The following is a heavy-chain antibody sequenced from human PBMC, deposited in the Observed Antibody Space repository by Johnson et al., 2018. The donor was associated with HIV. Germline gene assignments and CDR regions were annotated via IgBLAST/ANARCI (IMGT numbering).Heavy chain of an antibody. D-gene: IGHD6-13*01. V-gene: IGHV3-30*02. Sequence: QVQLVESGGGLVQPGGSLRLSCAASGFTLRSYGMHWVRQAPGKGLEWVTFIRYDGSNKYYADSVKGRFTISRDNSKNTLYLQMNSLRAEDTAGYYCARVGSSWGRDAFDIWGQGTMVTVSS. CDR3: ARVGSSWGRDAFDI. CDR2: IRYDGSNK. CDR1: GFTLRSYG. J-gene: IGHJ3*02.